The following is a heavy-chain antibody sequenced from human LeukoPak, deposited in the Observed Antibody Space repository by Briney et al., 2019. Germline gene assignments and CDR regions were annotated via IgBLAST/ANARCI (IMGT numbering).Heavy chain of an antibody. J-gene: IGHJ4*02. CDR2: IHSSGNT. CDR1: GFSISTYY. V-gene: IGHV4-4*07. CDR3: ARDVGKAY. D-gene: IGHD4-23*01. Sequence: SETLSLTCAVSGFSISTYYWSWFRQPAGKGLEWIGRIHSSGNTNYNPSLQSRVSLSIDTSQNQFSLRLTSLTAADTAVYFCARDVGKAYWGQGLLAIVSS.